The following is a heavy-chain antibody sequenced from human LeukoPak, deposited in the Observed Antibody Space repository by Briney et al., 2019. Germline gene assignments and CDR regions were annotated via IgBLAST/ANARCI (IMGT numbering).Heavy chain of an antibody. CDR3: AKGAAAAVGLGYYYYGMDV. J-gene: IGHJ6*02. D-gene: IGHD6-13*01. CDR1: GFTFSSYA. CDR2: ISGSGGST. V-gene: IGHV3-23*01. Sequence: GGSLRLSCAASGFTFSSYAMSWVRQAPGKGLEWVSAISGSGGSTYYADSVKGRFTISRDNSKNTLYLQMNSLRAEDTAVYYCAKGAAAAVGLGYYYYGMDVWGQGTTVTVSS.